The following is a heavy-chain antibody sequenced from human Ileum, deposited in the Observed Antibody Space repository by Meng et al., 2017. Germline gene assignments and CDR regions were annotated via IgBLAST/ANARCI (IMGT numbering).Heavy chain of an antibody. CDR3: ASGSGSLDY. V-gene: IGHV6-1*01. D-gene: IGHD3-3*01. J-gene: IGHJ4*02. CDR2: TYYRSKWYS. Sequence: GQLRPSGPGLVKPSQPLSPTGAVAGGSVFSNIAAWNWIRQSPLRGLEWLGRTYYRSKWYSEYAVSVKSRISITPDTSKNQFSLQMNSVTPEDTAVYYCASGSGSLDYWGPGTLVTVSS. CDR1: GGSVFSNIAA.